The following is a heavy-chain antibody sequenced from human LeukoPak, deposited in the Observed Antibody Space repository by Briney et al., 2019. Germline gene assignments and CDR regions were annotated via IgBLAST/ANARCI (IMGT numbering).Heavy chain of an antibody. V-gene: IGHV3-23*01. CDR3: AKDRVPDSGWDIDF. Sequence: PGGSLRLSCAGAGFTFSTHTMSWVRQAPGKGLEWVSAIFGSGSGTYYADSVKGRFTTSRDNSKNTVYLQMNSLRAEDTAVYYCAKDRVPDSGWDIDFWGQGTLVTVSS. J-gene: IGHJ4*02. CDR2: IFGSGSGT. CDR1: GFTFSTHT. D-gene: IGHD6-19*01.